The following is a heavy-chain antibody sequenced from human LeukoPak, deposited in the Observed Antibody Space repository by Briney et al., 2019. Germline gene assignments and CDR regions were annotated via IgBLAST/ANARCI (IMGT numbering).Heavy chain of an antibody. CDR3: AREDSGSIGWFDP. D-gene: IGHD1-26*01. CDR1: GFTFRSHW. J-gene: IGHJ5*02. Sequence: LPGGSLRLSCAASGFTFRSHWMHWVRHAPGKGLVWVSRINGDGSITTYADSVKGRFTISRDNAKNTLYLQMNSLRAEDTAVYYCAREDSGSIGWFDPWGQGTLVTVSS. V-gene: IGHV3-74*01. CDR2: INGDGSIT.